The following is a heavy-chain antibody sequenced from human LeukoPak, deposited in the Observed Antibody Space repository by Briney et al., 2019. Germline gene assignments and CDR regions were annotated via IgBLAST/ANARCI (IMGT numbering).Heavy chain of an antibody. Sequence: NPSETLSLTCTVSGGSISSYYWSWIRQSPWKGLEWIGYIYYSGSTNYNPSLKSRVTISVDTSKNQFSLKLSSVTAADTAVYYCARWVYCTNGVCDRYYYYYMDVWGKGTTVTVSS. CDR3: ARWVYCTNGVCDRYYYYYMDV. D-gene: IGHD2-8*01. J-gene: IGHJ6*03. CDR1: GGSISSYY. V-gene: IGHV4-59*08. CDR2: IYYSGST.